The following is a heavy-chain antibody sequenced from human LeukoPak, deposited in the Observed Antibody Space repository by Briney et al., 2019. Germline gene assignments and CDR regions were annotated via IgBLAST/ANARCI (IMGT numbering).Heavy chain of an antibody. CDR3: AKDPIAVAGKRDWFVP. Sequence: AGGSLRLSCAASGFTFSSYAMSWVRQAPGKGLEWVSAISGSGGSTYYADSVKGRFTISRDNSKNTLYLQMNSLRAENTAVYYCAKDPIAVAGKRDWFVPWGQGTLVTVSS. V-gene: IGHV3-23*01. CDR2: ISGSGGST. CDR1: GFTFSSYA. D-gene: IGHD6-19*01. J-gene: IGHJ5*02.